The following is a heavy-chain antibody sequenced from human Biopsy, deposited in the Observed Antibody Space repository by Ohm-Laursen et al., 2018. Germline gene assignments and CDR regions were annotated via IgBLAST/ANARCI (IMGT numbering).Heavy chain of an antibody. CDR3: ARATNSTGWPYYYFYGMDV. D-gene: IGHD2/OR15-2a*01. Sequence: GTLSLTCVVSGGSISSDYWSWIRQTPGKGLEWIGYIYYSGSTNYNPSLKSRVTISVDTSKNQFSLRLNSVTAADTAVYYCARATNSTGWPYYYFYGMDVWGQGTTVTVSS. CDR2: IYYSGST. J-gene: IGHJ6*02. CDR1: GGSISSDY. V-gene: IGHV4-59*01.